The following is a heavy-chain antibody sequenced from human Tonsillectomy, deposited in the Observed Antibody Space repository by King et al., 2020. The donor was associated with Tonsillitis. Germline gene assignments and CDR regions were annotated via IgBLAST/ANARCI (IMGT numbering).Heavy chain of an antibody. CDR2: INPNSGGT. Sequence: QLVQSGAEVKKPGASVKVSCKASGYTFTGYYMHWVRQAPGQGLEWMGWINPNSGGTNYAQKFQGRVTMTRDTSISTAYMELSRLRSDDTAVYYCAREGEGDGYNCNWFDPWGQGTLVTVXS. D-gene: IGHD5-24*01. CDR3: AREGEGDGYNCNWFDP. J-gene: IGHJ5*02. CDR1: GYTFTGYY. V-gene: IGHV1-2*02.